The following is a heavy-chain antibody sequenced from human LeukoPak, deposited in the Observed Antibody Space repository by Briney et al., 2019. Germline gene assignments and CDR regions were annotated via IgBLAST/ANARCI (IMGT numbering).Heavy chain of an antibody. D-gene: IGHD3-3*01. CDR1: EYTFTGYC. Sequence: ASVKVSCKASEYTFTGYCLHWVRQAPGQGLEWMGRINPGSGGTNYAQKFQDRVTMTRDMYISTAYMELSSLRYDDTAVYYCARGGFVVAPPLAVWGQGTTVTVSS. CDR2: INPGSGGT. CDR3: ARGGFVVAPPLAV. J-gene: IGHJ6*02. V-gene: IGHV1-2*06.